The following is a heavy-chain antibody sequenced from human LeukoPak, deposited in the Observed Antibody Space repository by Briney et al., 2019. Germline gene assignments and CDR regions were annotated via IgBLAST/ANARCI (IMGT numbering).Heavy chain of an antibody. CDR2: ISSDGSNK. J-gene: IGHJ4*02. Sequence: GGSLRLSCAASGLIFSTYAMHWVRQAPGKGLEWVAVISSDGSNKYYADSVKGRFTLSRDNSEKTLYLHMNSLRAEDTAVFYCAKEGTRMASSYFDYWGQGTLITVSS. D-gene: IGHD2-8*01. CDR3: AKEGTRMASSYFDY. V-gene: IGHV3-30*04. CDR1: GLIFSTYA.